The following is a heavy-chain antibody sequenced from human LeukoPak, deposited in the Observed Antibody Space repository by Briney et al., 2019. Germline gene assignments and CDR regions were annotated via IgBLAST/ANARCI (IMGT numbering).Heavy chain of an antibody. D-gene: IGHD3-22*01. Sequence: SQTLSLTCTVSGGSISSGSYYWSWIRQPAGKGLEWVGRIYTSGSTNYNPSLKSRGTISVDTSKNQFSLKLTSVTAADTAVYYCARSGLTYYYDSSGHYYLGYWGQGTLVTVSS. CDR2: IYTSGST. V-gene: IGHV4-61*02. CDR3: ARSGLTYYYDSSGHYYLGY. CDR1: GGSISSGSYY. J-gene: IGHJ4*02.